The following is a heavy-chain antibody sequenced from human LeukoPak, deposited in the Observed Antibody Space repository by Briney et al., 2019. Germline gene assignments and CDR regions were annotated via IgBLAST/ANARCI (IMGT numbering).Heavy chain of an antibody. J-gene: IGHJ4*02. Sequence: GGSLRLSCAASGFTFSSYSMNRVRQAPGKGLDWVAIISDDGGRKFYADSVKGRFTISRDNAKNSLYLQMNSLRAEDTAVYYCARGLAPWGQGTLVTVSS. V-gene: IGHV3-30*03. CDR3: ARGLAP. CDR1: GFTFSSYS. CDR2: ISDDGGRK.